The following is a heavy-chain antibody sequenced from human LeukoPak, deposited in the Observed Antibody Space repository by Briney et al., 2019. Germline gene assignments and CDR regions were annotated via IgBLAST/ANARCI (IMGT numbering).Heavy chain of an antibody. Sequence: GASVKVSCKAAGYSFISHAFTWLRQAPGQGLEWMGWITVKNGHTKYAQEFQDRVTITRDTSASTAYMELSSLRSEDTAVYYCARARHGGYSYLDYWGQGTLVTVSS. V-gene: IGHV1-3*01. CDR1: GYSFISHA. J-gene: IGHJ4*02. D-gene: IGHD5-18*01. CDR2: ITVKNGHT. CDR3: ARARHGGYSYLDY.